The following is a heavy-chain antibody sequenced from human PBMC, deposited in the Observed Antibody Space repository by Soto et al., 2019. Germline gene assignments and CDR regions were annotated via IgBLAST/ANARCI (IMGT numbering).Heavy chain of an antibody. D-gene: IGHD6-13*01. CDR1: GYTFTSYG. V-gene: IGHV1-18*04. J-gene: IGHJ6*02. CDR3: ARARYSSSWYGRGYYYYGMDV. Sequence: QVQLVQSGAEVKKPGASVKVSCKASGYTFTSYGISWVRQAPGQGLEWMGWISAYNGNTNYAQKLQGRVTMTTDTSTSTAYMELRSLRSDETAVYYCARARYSSSWYGRGYYYYGMDVWGQGTTVTVSS. CDR2: ISAYNGNT.